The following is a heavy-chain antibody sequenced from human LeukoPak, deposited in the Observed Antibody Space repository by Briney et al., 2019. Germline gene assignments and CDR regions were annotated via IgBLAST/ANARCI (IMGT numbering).Heavy chain of an antibody. Sequence: GGSLRLSCAASGFTFSSYWMSWVRQAPGKGLEWVANIKQDGSEKSYVDSVKGRFTISRDNAKNSLYLQMNSLRAEDTAAYYCARGRWAVSKGYYFDYWGQGTLVTVSS. V-gene: IGHV3-7*01. J-gene: IGHJ4*02. D-gene: IGHD4-23*01. CDR3: ARGRWAVSKGYYFDY. CDR1: GFTFSSYW. CDR2: IKQDGSEK.